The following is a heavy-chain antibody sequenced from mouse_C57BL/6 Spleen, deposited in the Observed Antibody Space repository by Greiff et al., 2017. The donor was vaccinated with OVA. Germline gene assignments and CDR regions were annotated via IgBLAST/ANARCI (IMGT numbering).Heavy chain of an antibody. V-gene: IGHV1-53*01. D-gene: IGHD1-1*01. CDR3: ARIYYYGSSYDYYAMDY. J-gene: IGHJ4*01. CDR2: INPSNGGT. Sequence: QVQLQQPGTELVKPGASVKLSCKASGYTFTSYWMHWVKQRPGQGLEWIGNINPSNGGTTYNDKFKITATLTVDKSSSTAYMQLSSLTSEDSAVYYCARIYYYGSSYDYYAMDYWGQGTSVTVSS. CDR1: GYTFTSYW.